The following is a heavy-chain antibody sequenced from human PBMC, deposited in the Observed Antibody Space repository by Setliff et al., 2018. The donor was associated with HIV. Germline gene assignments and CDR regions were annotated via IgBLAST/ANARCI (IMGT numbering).Heavy chain of an antibody. D-gene: IGHD2-8*01. V-gene: IGHV1-46*01. CDR2: ISPSGGST. Sequence: GASVKVSCKTSGYTFTTYYIHWVRQAPGQGLEWMGIISPSGGSTSYAQKFQGRVTMTKDTSTSTVYMEVRSLRSEDTAVYYCARGLTGYWGQGTMVTVSS. J-gene: IGHJ3*01. CDR1: GYTFTTYY. CDR3: ARGLTGY.